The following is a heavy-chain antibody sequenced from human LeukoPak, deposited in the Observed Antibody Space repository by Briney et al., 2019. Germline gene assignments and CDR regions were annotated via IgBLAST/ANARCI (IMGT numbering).Heavy chain of an antibody. V-gene: IGHV4-59*08. J-gene: IGHJ4*02. CDR1: GGSISSYY. D-gene: IGHD2-21*01. CDR3: ARLGIVSDRDY. Sequence: SSETLSLTCTVSGGSISSYYWSWIRQPPGKGLEWIGYIYYSGSTNYNPSLKSRVTISVDTSKNQFSLKLSSVTAADTAVYYCARLGIVSDRDYWGQGTLVTVSS. CDR2: IYYSGST.